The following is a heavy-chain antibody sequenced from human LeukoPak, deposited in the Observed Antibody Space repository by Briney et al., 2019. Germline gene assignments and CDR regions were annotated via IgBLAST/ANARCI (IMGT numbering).Heavy chain of an antibody. D-gene: IGHD1-7*01. Sequence: SVKVSCTPSGGTSSSYAISTVRQAPGPGLEWMGRIIPILGIANDAQKFQGRVTITADKSTSTAYMELRSLRSDDTAVYYCARDAPFVPELDRGGYWGQGTLVTVSS. V-gene: IGHV1-69*04. J-gene: IGHJ4*02. CDR3: ARDAPFVPELDRGGY. CDR1: GGTSSSYA. CDR2: IIPILGIA.